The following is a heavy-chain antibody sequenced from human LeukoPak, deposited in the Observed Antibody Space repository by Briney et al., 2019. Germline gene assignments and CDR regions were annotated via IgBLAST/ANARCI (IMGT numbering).Heavy chain of an antibody. J-gene: IGHJ4*02. D-gene: IGHD3-10*01. CDR1: GGSFSGYY. V-gene: IGHV4-34*01. Sequence: SETLSLTCAVYGGSFSGYYWSWIRQPPGKGLEWIGEINHRRSTNYNPSLESRVTISVDTSKNQFSLKLSSVTAADTAVYYCASSELMVRGVPTFDYWGQGTLVTVSS. CDR3: ASSELMVRGVPTFDY. CDR2: INHRRST.